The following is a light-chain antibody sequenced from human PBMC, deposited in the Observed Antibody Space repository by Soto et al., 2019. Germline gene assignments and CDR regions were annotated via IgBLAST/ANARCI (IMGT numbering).Light chain of an antibody. Sequence: DIQMTQSPSSLSAALGDRFTISRLTSQSIDIYLNWYQQKPGKAPNLLIYAAYSLKSGVPSSSSGSGSGTAFTLTISSLQPEDFATYYCQHSYSNPQWTFGLVTKVAIK. V-gene: IGKV1-39*01. J-gene: IGKJ1*01. CDR3: QHSYSNPQWT. CDR1: QSIDIY. CDR2: AAY.